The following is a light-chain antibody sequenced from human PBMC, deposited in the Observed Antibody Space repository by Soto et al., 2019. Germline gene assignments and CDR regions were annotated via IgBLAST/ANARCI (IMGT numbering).Light chain of an antibody. CDR2: SNN. CDR3: AAWDDSLNGYV. CDR1: SSNIGSNP. V-gene: IGLV1-44*01. J-gene: IGLJ1*01. Sequence: QSLLTQPPSASGTPGQRVTISCSGSSSNIGSNPVYWYQHLPGTAPKLLIYSNNQRPSGVPDRFSGSKSGTSASLAISGLQSEDEADYYCAAWDDSLNGYVFGTGTKVTVL.